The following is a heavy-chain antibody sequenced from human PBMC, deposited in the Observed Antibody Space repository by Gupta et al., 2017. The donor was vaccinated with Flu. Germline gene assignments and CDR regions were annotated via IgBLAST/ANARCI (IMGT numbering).Heavy chain of an antibody. Sequence: QVQLEESGGGVVQPGRSLRLSCAASGFTFNRYGMHWVRQAPGEGLEWVAVLYHDGSNKYYSDSVKGRFTVSRDNSKNTLYLQLSSLRAEDTAVYFCARGDLHCTGRSCSSDYYYMDVWGRGTTVTVSS. CDR3: ARGDLHCTGRSCSSDYYYMDV. D-gene: IGHD2-8*02. J-gene: IGHJ6*03. CDR2: LYHDGSNK. CDR1: GFTFNRYG. V-gene: IGHV3-33*01.